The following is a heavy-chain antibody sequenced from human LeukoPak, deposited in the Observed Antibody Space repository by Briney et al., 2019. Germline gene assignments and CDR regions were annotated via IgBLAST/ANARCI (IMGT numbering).Heavy chain of an antibody. D-gene: IGHD6-19*01. Sequence: GGSLRLSCAASGFXFSSYRIHWVRQAPGKGLEYVSAISGNGDSTYYANSVKGRFTISRDNSKNTLYLQMGSLRGEDMAVYYCARAPSSGWYDYWGQGTLVTVSS. CDR2: ISGNGDST. V-gene: IGHV3-64*01. CDR1: GFXFSSYR. CDR3: ARAPSSGWYDY. J-gene: IGHJ4*02.